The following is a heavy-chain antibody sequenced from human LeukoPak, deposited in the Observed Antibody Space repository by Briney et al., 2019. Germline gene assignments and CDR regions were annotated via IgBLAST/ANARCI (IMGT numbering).Heavy chain of an antibody. D-gene: IGHD1-26*01. CDR2: IYYSGST. CDR1: GGSISSGDYY. V-gene: IGHV4-30-4*01. Sequence: SETLSLTCTVSGGSISSGDYYWSWIRQPPGKGLEWIGYIYYSGSTNYNPSLKSRVTISVDTSKNQFSLKLSSVTAADTAVYYCARDPANIVGATPVYYYYYMDVWGKGTTVTVSS. CDR3: ARDPANIVGATPVYYYYYMDV. J-gene: IGHJ6*03.